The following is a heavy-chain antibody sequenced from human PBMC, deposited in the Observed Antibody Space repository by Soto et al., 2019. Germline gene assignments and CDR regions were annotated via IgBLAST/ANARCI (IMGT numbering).Heavy chain of an antibody. CDR2: IYYSGST. J-gene: IGHJ4*02. D-gene: IGHD3-22*01. V-gene: IGHV4-31*03. CDR1: GGSFSSGNYY. Sequence: LSLTCTVSGGSFSSGNYYWSWIRQHPGKGLEWIGCIYYSGSTYYNPSLKSRVTISLDTSKNQFSLNLSSVTAADTAVYYCVREPRSSGYLVDWGQGTLVTVSS. CDR3: VREPRSSGYLVD.